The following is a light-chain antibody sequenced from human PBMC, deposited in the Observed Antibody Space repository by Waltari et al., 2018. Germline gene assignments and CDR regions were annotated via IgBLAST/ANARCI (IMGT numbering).Light chain of an antibody. Sequence: QSVLTQPPSASGTPGQRVTISCSGSSSNIGSFSVSWYQHLPGTAPTLLIFYDNQRPSGVPDRFSGSKSGTSASLAISGLHSEDEADYYCAAWDASLNGWVFGGGTQLTVL. J-gene: IGLJ3*02. V-gene: IGLV1-44*01. CDR3: AAWDASLNGWV. CDR2: YDN. CDR1: SSNIGSFS.